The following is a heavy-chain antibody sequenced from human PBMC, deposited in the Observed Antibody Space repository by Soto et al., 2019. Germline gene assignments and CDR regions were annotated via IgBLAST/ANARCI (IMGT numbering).Heavy chain of an antibody. J-gene: IGHJ4*02. CDR1: GFTFTSYG. CDR3: ARASDGYKYGLGL. D-gene: IGHD5-12*01. CDR2: VWHDGGTM. Sequence: QVQLVESGGGVVQPGKSLRLSCAASGFTFTSYGMHWVRQAPGRGLEWVAVVWHDGGTMYKTDSVKGRFTVSRDISKNSMFLQMNSLREEDTAVYYCARASDGYKYGLGLWCPGNLVTVSS. V-gene: IGHV3-33*03.